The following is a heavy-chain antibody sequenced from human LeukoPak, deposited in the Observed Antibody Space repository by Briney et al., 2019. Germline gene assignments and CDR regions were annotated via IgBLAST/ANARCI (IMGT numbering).Heavy chain of an antibody. D-gene: IGHD6-19*01. V-gene: IGHV4-59*08. CDR2: IYYSGST. CDR1: GGSISSYY. CDR3: ARLPAVAGYYYYGMDV. Sequence: SETLSLTCTVSGGSISSYYWSWIRQPPGKGLERIGYIYYSGSTNYNPSLKSRVTISVDTSKNQFSLKLSSVTAADTAVYYCARLPAVAGYYYYGMDVWGQGTTVTVSS. J-gene: IGHJ6*02.